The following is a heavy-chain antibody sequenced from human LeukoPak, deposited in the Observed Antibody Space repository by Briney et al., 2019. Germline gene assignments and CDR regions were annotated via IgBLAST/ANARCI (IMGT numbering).Heavy chain of an antibody. D-gene: IGHD3-22*01. J-gene: IGHJ4*02. Sequence: GGSLRLSCAASGFTFSNYAMSWVRQAPGKGLEWVSAISGSGGSTYYADSVKGRFTISRDNSKNTLYLQMNSLRAEDTAVYYCAKGEFSSGYYIFDYWGQGTLVTVSS. CDR2: ISGSGGST. CDR1: GFTFSNYA. CDR3: AKGEFSSGYYIFDY. V-gene: IGHV3-23*01.